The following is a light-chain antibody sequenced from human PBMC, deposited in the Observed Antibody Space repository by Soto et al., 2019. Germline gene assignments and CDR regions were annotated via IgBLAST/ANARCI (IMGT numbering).Light chain of an antibody. Sequence: DIQMTQSPSTLSVSLGDRVTITCVASQTISSWLAWYQQKPGKAPKLLIYKASTLKSGVPSRFSGSGSGTEFTLTISSLQPDDFATYYCQQYNSYSWTFGQGTKVDIK. CDR2: KAS. CDR3: QQYNSYSWT. CDR1: QTISSW. J-gene: IGKJ1*01. V-gene: IGKV1-5*03.